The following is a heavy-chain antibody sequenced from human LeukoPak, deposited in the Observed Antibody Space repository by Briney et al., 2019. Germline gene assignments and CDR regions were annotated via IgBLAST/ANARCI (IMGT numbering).Heavy chain of an antibody. V-gene: IGHV3-48*01. CDR1: GFTFSSYS. D-gene: IGHD2-2*01. Sequence: GGSLRLSCAASGFTFSSYSMNWVRQAPGKGLEWISYIGISSGNTKYADSVKGRFTISGDKAKNSVYLQMNSLRVEDTAVYYCARDTKYACDNWGQGTLVTVSS. CDR2: IGISSGNT. J-gene: IGHJ4*02. CDR3: ARDTKYACDN.